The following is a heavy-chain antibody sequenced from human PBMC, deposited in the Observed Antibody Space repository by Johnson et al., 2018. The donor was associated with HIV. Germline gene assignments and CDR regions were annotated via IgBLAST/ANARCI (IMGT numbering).Heavy chain of an antibody. CDR2: SSWKSGSI. CDR3: ASGAAVAGNAFDI. Sequence: VQLVESGGGVVRPGGSLRLSCAASGFTFDDYAMHWVRQAPGKGLEWVSGSSWKSGSIGYVDSVKGRFTISRDNAKNSLYLQLNSLRAEDTAVYYCASGAAVAGNAFDIWGQGTMVTVSS. V-gene: IGHV3-9*01. J-gene: IGHJ3*02. CDR1: GFTFDDYA. D-gene: IGHD6-19*01.